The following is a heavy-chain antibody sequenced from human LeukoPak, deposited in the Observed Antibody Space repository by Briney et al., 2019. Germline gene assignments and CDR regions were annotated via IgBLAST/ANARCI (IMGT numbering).Heavy chain of an antibody. CDR3: AKDPDSSGWYGFDY. J-gene: IGHJ4*02. Sequence: GGSLRLSCAASGFTFSSYGMHWVRQAPGKGLEWVAFIRYDGSNKYYADSVKGRFTISRDNSKNTLYLQMNSLRAEATAVYYCAKDPDSSGWYGFDYCGQGTLVTVSS. V-gene: IGHV3-30*02. CDR1: GFTFSSYG. CDR2: IRYDGSNK. D-gene: IGHD6-19*01.